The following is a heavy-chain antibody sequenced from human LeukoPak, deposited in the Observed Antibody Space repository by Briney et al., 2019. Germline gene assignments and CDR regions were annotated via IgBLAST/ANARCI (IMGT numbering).Heavy chain of an antibody. Sequence: SETLSLTCTVSGASISSYYWSWIRQPPGKGLEWIGYIYYSGSTNYNPSLKSRVTISVDTSKNQFSLKLSSVTAADTAVYYCARVRTSTVTYYYYYYGMDVWGQGTTVTVSS. J-gene: IGHJ6*02. V-gene: IGHV4-59*01. CDR1: GASISSYY. CDR3: ARVRTSTVTYYYYYYGMDV. CDR2: IYYSGST. D-gene: IGHD4-17*01.